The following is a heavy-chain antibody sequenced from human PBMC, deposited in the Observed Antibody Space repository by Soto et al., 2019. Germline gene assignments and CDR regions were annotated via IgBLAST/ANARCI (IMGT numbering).Heavy chain of an antibody. V-gene: IGHV1-46*01. CDR3: ARPEGYGSGSYYFDS. Sequence: ASVKVSCKASGYPFTTYHLHWVRQAPGQGLEWMGIVYVTGTGTRSAQKFQGRLTMTRDRSTSAVYMELSSLRSEDTAVYYCARPEGYGSGSYYFDSWGQGTLVTVSS. J-gene: IGHJ4*02. CDR2: VYVTGTGT. D-gene: IGHD3-10*01. CDR1: GYPFTTYH.